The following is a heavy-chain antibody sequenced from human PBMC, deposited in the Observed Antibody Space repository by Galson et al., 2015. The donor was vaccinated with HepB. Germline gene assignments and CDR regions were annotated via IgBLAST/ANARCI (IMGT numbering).Heavy chain of an antibody. CDR3: AREGGWGYYDSSGYYGWGS. J-gene: IGHJ5*02. CDR1: GGTFSSYA. D-gene: IGHD3-22*01. V-gene: IGHV1-69*06. CDR2: IIPIFSTA. Sequence: SVKVSCKASGGTFSSYAISWVRQAPGQGLEWMGGIIPIFSTANYAQKFQGRVTITADKSTSTAYMELSSLRSEDTAVYYCAREGGWGYYDSSGYYGWGSWGQGTLVTVSS.